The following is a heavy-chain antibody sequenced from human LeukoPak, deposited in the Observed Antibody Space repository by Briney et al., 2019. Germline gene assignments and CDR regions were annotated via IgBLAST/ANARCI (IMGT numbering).Heavy chain of an antibody. V-gene: IGHV1-2*02. CDR1: GYTSTGYY. CDR2: INPNSGGT. D-gene: IGHD6-13*01. CDR3: ARAGIAAAGSTTNWFDP. Sequence: ASVKVSCKASGYTSTGYYMHWVRQAPGQGLEWMGWINPNSGGTNYAQKFQGRVTMTRDTSISTAYMELSRLRSDDTAVYYCARAGIAAAGSTTNWFDPWGQGTLVTVSS. J-gene: IGHJ5*02.